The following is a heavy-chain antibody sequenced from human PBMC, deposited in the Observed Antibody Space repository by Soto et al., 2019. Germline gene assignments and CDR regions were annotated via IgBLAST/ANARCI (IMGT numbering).Heavy chain of an antibody. CDR3: ASSRYYYDSSGYYFDY. J-gene: IGHJ4*02. D-gene: IGHD3-22*01. V-gene: IGHV3-21*01. Sequence: PGGSLRLSCAASGFTFSSYSMNWVRQAPGKGLEWVSSISSSSSYIYYADSVKGRFTISRDNAKNSLYLQMNSLRAEDTAVYYCASSRYYYDSSGYYFDYWGQGTLVTVSS. CDR2: ISSSSSYI. CDR1: GFTFSSYS.